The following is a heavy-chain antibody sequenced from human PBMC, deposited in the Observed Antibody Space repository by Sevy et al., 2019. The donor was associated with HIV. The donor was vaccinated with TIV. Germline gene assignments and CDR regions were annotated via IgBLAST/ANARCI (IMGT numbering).Heavy chain of an antibody. D-gene: IGHD2-2*01. CDR3: QKDLLRPVVVPAASFDY. J-gene: IGHJ4*02. CDR2: ISSNGDST. Sequence: GGSLRLSCSASGFTFSYYAMHWVRQAPGKGLQYVSGISSNGDSTDYADSVKGRFTISRDNSKNTLYLQMSSLRAEDTAVYYCQKDLLRPVVVPAASFDYWGQGTLVTVSS. V-gene: IGHV3-64D*06. CDR1: GFTFSYYA.